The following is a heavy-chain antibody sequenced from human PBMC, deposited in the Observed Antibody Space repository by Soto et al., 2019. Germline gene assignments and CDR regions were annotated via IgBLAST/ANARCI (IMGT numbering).Heavy chain of an antibody. J-gene: IGHJ3*01. CDR1: GGAIRRYY. V-gene: IGHV4-59*01. Sequence: SETLSHTCSICGGAIRRYYCSWIRQPPGKGLEWIAYIYYSGTSYNPSLKSRVSISLDTPKNQFSLKLSSVTAADTAVYYCARTYDGRGQSSGRYVLAFWAQGT. CDR3: ARTYDGRGQSSGRYVLAF. D-gene: IGHD3-22*01. CDR2: IYYSGT.